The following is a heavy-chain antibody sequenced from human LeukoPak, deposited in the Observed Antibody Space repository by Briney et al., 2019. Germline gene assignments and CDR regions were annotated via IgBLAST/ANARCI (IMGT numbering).Heavy chain of an antibody. CDR3: ARSERGYSHGWYDY. CDR2: IYYSGSS. V-gene: IGHV4-59*01. D-gene: IGHD5-18*01. J-gene: IGHJ4*02. Sequence: PSETLSLTCTVSGGSISSYFWTWIRQPPGKGLEWIGYIYYSGSSNYSPSLKSRVTMSVDSSKNQFSLKLTSMTPADTAVYYCARSERGYSHGWYDYWGQGTLVTVSS. CDR1: GGSISSYF.